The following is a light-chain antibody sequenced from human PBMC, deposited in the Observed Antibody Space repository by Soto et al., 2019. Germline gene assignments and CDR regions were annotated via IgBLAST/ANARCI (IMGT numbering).Light chain of an antibody. Sequence: GDRVTITCRASQTISDYLAWYQQTPGKAPKLLIYDASNLESGVPSTFSGSGSGTDFTLAISSLQPEDSATYYCLQDINYPWTFGQGTKVDIK. CDR3: LQDINYPWT. CDR1: QTISDY. J-gene: IGKJ1*01. V-gene: IGKV1-6*01. CDR2: DAS.